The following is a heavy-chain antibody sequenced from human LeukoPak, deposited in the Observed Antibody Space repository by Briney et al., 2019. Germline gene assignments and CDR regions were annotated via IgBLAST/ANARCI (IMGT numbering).Heavy chain of an antibody. V-gene: IGHV1-2*02. CDR3: ARAHCSGGSCYSDFDY. Sequence: ASVKVSCKASGYTFTSYYMHWVRQAPGQGLEWMGWINPNSGGTNYAQKFQGRVTMTRDTSIGTAYMELSRLRSDDTAVYYCARAHCSGGSCYSDFDYWGQGTLVTVSS. CDR1: GYTFTSYY. J-gene: IGHJ4*02. D-gene: IGHD2-15*01. CDR2: INPNSGGT.